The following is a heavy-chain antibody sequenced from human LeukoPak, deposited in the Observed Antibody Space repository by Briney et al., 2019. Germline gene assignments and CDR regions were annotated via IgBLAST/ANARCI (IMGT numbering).Heavy chain of an antibody. CDR1: GYTFTSYD. Sequence: GASVKVSCKASGYTFTSYDINWVRQATGQGLEWMGWMNPNSGNTGYAQKFQGRVTITRNTSRSTAYMELSSLRSEDPAVYYCARARSKTTYRGHKVGFWCDPWGQGTLVTVSS. D-gene: IGHD4-17*01. CDR3: ARARSKTTYRGHKVGFWCDP. J-gene: IGHJ5*02. V-gene: IGHV1-8*03. CDR2: MNPNSGNT.